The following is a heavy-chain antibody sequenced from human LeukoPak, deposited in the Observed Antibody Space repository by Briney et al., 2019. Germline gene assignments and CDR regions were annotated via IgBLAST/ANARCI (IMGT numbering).Heavy chain of an antibody. J-gene: IGHJ5*02. CDR1: AYPLTNHY. CDR3: ARGPAAIHP. V-gene: IGHV4-34*01. Sequence: SETLSLTCAVHAYPLTNHYWIWIRQPPGKGLEWIGEINHSGGTNYNPSLKRRVTVSVDTSKNQFFLKLTSVTAADTAVYYCARGPAAIHPWGQGTLVTVSS. D-gene: IGHD2-2*01. CDR2: INHSGGT.